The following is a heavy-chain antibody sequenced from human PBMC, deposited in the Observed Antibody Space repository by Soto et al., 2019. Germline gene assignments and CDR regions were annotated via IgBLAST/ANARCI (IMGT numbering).Heavy chain of an antibody. D-gene: IGHD4-17*01. J-gene: IGHJ6*02. CDR1: GYTFTSYG. CDR2: TSAYNGNT. Sequence: QVQLVQSGAEVKKPGASVKVSCKASGYTFTSYGISWVRQAPGQGLEWMGWTSAYNGNTNYAQKLQGRVTMTTDTSTSTAYMELRSLRSDDTAVYYCAREPDYGDYPYYYYGMDVWGQGTTVTVSS. V-gene: IGHV1-18*04. CDR3: AREPDYGDYPYYYYGMDV.